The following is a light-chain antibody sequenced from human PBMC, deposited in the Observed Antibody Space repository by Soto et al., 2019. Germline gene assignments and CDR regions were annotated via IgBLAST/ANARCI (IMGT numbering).Light chain of an antibody. CDR3: KQYYSKPLT. J-gene: IGKJ4*01. CDR1: QSALYSYNNKNY. V-gene: IGKV4-1*01. Sequence: DIVMTQSPDSLAVSLGERATINCKSSQSALYSYNNKNYLGWYQQKVGQPHKLLIYWASTRESGVPNRYSGGESETDFTLPVSRLQAEDEPVYCCKQYYSKPLTFGGDTKVEIQ. CDR2: WAS.